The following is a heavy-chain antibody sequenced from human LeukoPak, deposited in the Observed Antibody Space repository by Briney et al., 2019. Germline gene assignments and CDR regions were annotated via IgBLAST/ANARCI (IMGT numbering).Heavy chain of an antibody. Sequence: PGGSLRLSCAASGFTFSSYAMSWVRQAPGKGLGWVSAISGSGGSTYYADSVKGRFTISRDNSKNTLYLQMNSLRAEDTAVYYCAKDIGGSYHRFDYWGQGTLVTVSS. D-gene: IGHD1-26*01. V-gene: IGHV3-23*01. CDR3: AKDIGGSYHRFDY. CDR1: GFTFSSYA. CDR2: ISGSGGST. J-gene: IGHJ4*02.